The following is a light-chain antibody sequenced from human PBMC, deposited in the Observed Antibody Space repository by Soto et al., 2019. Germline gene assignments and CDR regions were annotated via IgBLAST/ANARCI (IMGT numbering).Light chain of an antibody. Sequence: DIQMTQSPSSLSASVGDTVTITCRASQAIGNFFAWFQQKPGKAPKSLISAASSLQSGVPSKFSVSGSGTDIFLSINSIQPEDGATYYCQQYHSWPSTFGGGTNVEI. CDR1: QAIGNF. J-gene: IGKJ4*01. CDR2: AAS. V-gene: IGKV1-16*02. CDR3: QQYHSWPST.